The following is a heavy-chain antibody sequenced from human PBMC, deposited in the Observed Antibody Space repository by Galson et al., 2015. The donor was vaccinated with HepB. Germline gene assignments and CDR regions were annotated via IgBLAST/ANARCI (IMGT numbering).Heavy chain of an antibody. D-gene: IGHD2-15*01. V-gene: IGHV3-30-3*01. CDR1: GFTFGTSD. CDR2: VTSNGGDK. J-gene: IGHJ6*02. Sequence: SLRLSCAASGFTFGTSDMHWVRQAPGKGLEWVAAVTSNGGDKYYADSVKGRFTLSRDNSKNMLFLQMSSLRVEDTAVYYCARDSSCSGGNCYSYYFYGMDVWGQGTTVTVSS. CDR3: ARDSSCSGGNCYSYYFYGMDV.